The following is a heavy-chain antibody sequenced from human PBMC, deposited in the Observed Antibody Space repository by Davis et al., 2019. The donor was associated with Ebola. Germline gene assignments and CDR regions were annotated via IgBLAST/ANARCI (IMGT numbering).Heavy chain of an antibody. D-gene: IGHD3/OR15-3a*01. CDR1: GYSISSGYY. CDR3: ARRGTIDY. Sequence: SETLSLTCAVSGYSISSGYYWGWIRQPPGKGLEWIGSLYHSGSTYSNPSLKSRVSISVDTSKNQFSLKLSSVTAADTAVYYCARRGTIDYWDQGTLVTVSS. V-gene: IGHV4-38-2*01. J-gene: IGHJ4*02. CDR2: LYHSGST.